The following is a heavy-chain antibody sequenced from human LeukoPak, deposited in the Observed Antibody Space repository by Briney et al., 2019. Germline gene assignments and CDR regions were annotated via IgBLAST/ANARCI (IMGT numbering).Heavy chain of an antibody. V-gene: IGHV1-2*02. CDR1: GYTFTGYY. J-gene: IGHJ4*02. Sequence: GASVTVSCKASGYTFTGYYMHWVRQAPGQGLEGMGWINPNSGGTNYAHKFQGRVTMTRDTSISTAYMELSRLRSDDTAVYYCARSDHSSSLDYWGQGTLVTVSS. CDR2: INPNSGGT. D-gene: IGHD6-13*01. CDR3: ARSDHSSSLDY.